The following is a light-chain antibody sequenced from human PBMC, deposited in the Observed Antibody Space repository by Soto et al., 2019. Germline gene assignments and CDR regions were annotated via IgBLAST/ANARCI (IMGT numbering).Light chain of an antibody. CDR1: QSVSSN. CDR2: GAS. Sequence: EMVMTQSPDTLPVSPGERATLSCRASQSVSSNLAWYQQKPGQAPRLLIYGASTRATGVPARFSGSGSGTEFTLTITSLQSEDFAVYYCQHYNNWPPYTFGQGTKLEIK. CDR3: QHYNNWPPYT. J-gene: IGKJ2*01. V-gene: IGKV3-15*01.